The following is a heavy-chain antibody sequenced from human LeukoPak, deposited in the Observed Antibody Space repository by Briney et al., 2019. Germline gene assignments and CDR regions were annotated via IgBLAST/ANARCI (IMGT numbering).Heavy chain of an antibody. Sequence: PGGSLRLSCTASGFTFGDYTMSWVRQAPGKGLEWVSSISSSSSYIYYADSVKGRFTISRDNAKNSLYLQMNSLRAEDTAVYYCARDHGDYLDYWGQGTLVTVSS. D-gene: IGHD4-17*01. J-gene: IGHJ4*02. CDR1: GFTFGDYT. V-gene: IGHV3-21*01. CDR2: ISSSSSYI. CDR3: ARDHGDYLDY.